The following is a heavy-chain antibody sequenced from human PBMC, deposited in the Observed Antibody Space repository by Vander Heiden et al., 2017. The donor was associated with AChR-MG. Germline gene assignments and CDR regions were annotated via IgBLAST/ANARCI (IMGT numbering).Heavy chain of an antibody. D-gene: IGHD6-19*01. J-gene: IGHJ4*02. V-gene: IGHV1-8*01. CDR1: GYTFTSYD. CDR2: RNPNSGNT. Sequence: QVQLVQSGAEVKKPGASVKVSCKASGYTFTSYDINWVRQATGQGLEWMGWRNPNSGNTGYAQKFQGRVTMTRNTSISTAYMELSSLRSEDTAVYYCARGYPPVSSGWHNYFDYWGQGTLVTVSS. CDR3: ARGYPPVSSGWHNYFDY.